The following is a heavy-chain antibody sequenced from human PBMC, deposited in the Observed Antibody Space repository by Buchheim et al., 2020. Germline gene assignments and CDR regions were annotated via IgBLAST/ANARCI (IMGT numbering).Heavy chain of an antibody. CDR2: ISYDGSNK. CDR3: AREGLRFLEWLSNWFDP. CDR1: GFTFSSYA. D-gene: IGHD3-3*01. V-gene: IGHV3-30-3*01. J-gene: IGHJ5*02. Sequence: QVQLVESGGGVVQPGRSLRLSCAASGFTFSSYAMHWVRQAPGKGLEWVAVISYDGSNKYYADSVKGRFTISRDNSKNTLYLQMNSLRAEDTAVYYCAREGLRFLEWLSNWFDPCGQGTL.